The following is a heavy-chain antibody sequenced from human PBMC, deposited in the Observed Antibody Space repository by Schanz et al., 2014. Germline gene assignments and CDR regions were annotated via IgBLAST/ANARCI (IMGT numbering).Heavy chain of an antibody. V-gene: IGHV3-23*01. Sequence: EVQLLESGGGLVQPGESLRLSCAASGFSFSSYTMSWVRQAPGKGLQWVSSLSGDGGTTHYADSVKGRFTISRDNAKNSLDLQMSSVRAEETSVYYCARVDNGCECHNYCCGYCIGVWGKGTTVTVSS. J-gene: IGHJ6*03. D-gene: IGHD5-12*01. CDR2: LSGDGGTT. CDR3: ARVDNGCECHNYCCGYCIGV. CDR1: GFSFSSYT.